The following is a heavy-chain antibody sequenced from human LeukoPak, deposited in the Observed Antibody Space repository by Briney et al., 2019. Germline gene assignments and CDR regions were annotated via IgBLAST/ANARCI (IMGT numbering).Heavy chain of an antibody. D-gene: IGHD3-16*01. Sequence: GGSRRLSCAASGFTFSSYGMHWVRQAPGKGLEWVAVISYDGSNKYYADSVKGRFTISRDNSKNTLYLQMNSLRAEDTAVYYCAKPPEGDGFYYFDYWGQGTLVTVSS. V-gene: IGHV3-30*18. CDR3: AKPPEGDGFYYFDY. J-gene: IGHJ4*02. CDR2: ISYDGSNK. CDR1: GFTFSSYG.